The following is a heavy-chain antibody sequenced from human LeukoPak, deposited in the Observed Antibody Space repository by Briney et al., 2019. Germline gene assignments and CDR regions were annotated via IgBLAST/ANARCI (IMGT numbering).Heavy chain of an antibody. CDR1: GFTFDDHT. CDR3: AKGSNYDSSGYYFDY. J-gene: IGHJ4*01. D-gene: IGHD3-22*01. V-gene: IGHV3-43*01. CDR2: ISWDGGST. Sequence: GGSLRLSCAASGFTFDDHTMHWVRQAPGKGLEWVSLISWDGGSTYYADSVKGRFTISRDNSKNTLYLQMNSLRAEDTAVYYCAKGSNYDSSGYYFDYWGHGTLVTVSS.